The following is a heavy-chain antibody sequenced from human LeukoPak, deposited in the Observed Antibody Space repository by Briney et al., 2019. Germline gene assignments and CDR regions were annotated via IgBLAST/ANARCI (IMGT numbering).Heavy chain of an antibody. Sequence: SVKVSCKASGGTFSSYAISWVRQAPGQGLEWMGRIIPILGIANYAQKFQGRVTITADKSTSTAYMELSSLRSEDTAVYYCARDSRSNCSGGSCYPDGDYWGQGTLVTVSS. CDR3: ARDSRSNCSGGSCYPDGDY. J-gene: IGHJ4*02. D-gene: IGHD2-15*01. V-gene: IGHV1-69*04. CDR1: GGTFSSYA. CDR2: IIPILGIA.